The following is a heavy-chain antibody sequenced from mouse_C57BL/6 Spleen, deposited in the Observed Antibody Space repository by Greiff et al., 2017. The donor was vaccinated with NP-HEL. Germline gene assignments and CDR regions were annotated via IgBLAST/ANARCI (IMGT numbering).Heavy chain of an antibody. Sequence: EVQVVESGGGLVKPGGSLKLSCAASGFTFSSYTMSWVRQTPEKRLEWVATISGGGGNTYYPDSVKGRFTISRDNAKNTLYLQMSSLRSEDTALYYCARHNGYYEGKNAMDYWGQGTSVTVSS. CDR2: ISGGGGNT. CDR1: GFTFSSYT. J-gene: IGHJ4*01. D-gene: IGHD2-3*01. CDR3: ARHNGYYEGKNAMDY. V-gene: IGHV5-9*01.